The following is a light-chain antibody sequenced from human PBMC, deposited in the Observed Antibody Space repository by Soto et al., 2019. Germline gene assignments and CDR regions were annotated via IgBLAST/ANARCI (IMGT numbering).Light chain of an antibody. CDR3: QQSYSTFTWT. J-gene: IGKJ1*01. CDR1: QGIRND. CDR2: AAS. V-gene: IGKV1-39*01. Sequence: IQMTQSPSSLSASVGDRVTITCRASQGIRNDLGWYQQKPGQAPKLLIYAASSLQSGVPSRFSGSGSGTDFTLTISSLQPEDFATYYCQQSYSTFTWTFGQGTKVDIK.